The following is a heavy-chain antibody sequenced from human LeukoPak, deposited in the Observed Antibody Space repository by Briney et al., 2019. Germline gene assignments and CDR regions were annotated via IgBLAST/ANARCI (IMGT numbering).Heavy chain of an antibody. CDR2: FDPEDGET. D-gene: IGHD6-19*01. J-gene: IGHJ4*02. CDR1: GYTLTELS. V-gene: IGHV1-24*01. Sequence: ASVKVSCKVSGYTLTELSMHWVRQAPGKGLEWMGGFDPEDGETIYAQKFRGRVTMTEDTSTDTAYMELSSLRSEDTAVYYCATGHSSGRYYFDYWGQGTLVTVSS. CDR3: ATGHSSGRYYFDY.